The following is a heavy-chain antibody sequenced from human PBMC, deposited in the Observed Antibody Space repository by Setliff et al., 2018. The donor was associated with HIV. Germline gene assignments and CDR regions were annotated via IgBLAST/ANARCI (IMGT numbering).Heavy chain of an antibody. CDR3: ARRMEMTPIGY. J-gene: IGHJ4*02. CDR1: GYTFTTYG. CDR2: INTVTGNP. Sequence: RASVKVSCKASGYTFTTYGINWVRQAPGQGLEWMGWINTVTGNPTYAQGFTGRFVFSLDTSVSTAYLQISSLKAEDSAVYYYARRMEMTPIGYWGQGTLVTVSS. D-gene: IGHD2-15*01. V-gene: IGHV7-4-1*02.